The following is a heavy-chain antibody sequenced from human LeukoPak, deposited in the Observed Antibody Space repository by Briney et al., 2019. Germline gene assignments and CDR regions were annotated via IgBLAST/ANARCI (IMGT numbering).Heavy chain of an antibody. Sequence: GGSLRLSCAASGFTFDDYTMHWVRQAPGKGLEWVSLISWDGGSTYYADSVKGRFTISRDNSKNSLYLQMNSLRTEDTALYYCAKDIGNSGIYGEGQFDYWGQGTLVTVSS. CDR3: AKDIGNSGIYGEGQFDY. V-gene: IGHV3-43*01. CDR2: ISWDGGST. CDR1: GFTFDDYT. D-gene: IGHD3-10*01. J-gene: IGHJ4*02.